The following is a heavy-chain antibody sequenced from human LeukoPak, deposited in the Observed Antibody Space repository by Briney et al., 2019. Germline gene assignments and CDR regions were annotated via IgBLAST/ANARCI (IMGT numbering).Heavy chain of an antibody. V-gene: IGHV3-21*01. D-gene: IGHD2-21*02. J-gene: IGHJ4*02. CDR1: GFTFSSYS. CDR2: ISSSSSYI. CDR3: ARDLGGEVVTAITDY. Sequence: PGGSLRFSCAASGFTFSSYSMNWVRQAPGKGLEWVSSISSSSSYIYYADSVKGRFTISRDNAKNSLYLQMNSLRAEDTAVYYCARDLGGEVVTAITDYWGQGTLVTVSS.